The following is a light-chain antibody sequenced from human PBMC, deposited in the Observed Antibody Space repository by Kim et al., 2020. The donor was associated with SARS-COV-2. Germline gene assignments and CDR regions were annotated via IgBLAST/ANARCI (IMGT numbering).Light chain of an antibody. CDR3: QQYDRNLPSLS. Sequence: DIQMTQTPSSLSASVGDRVTITCRASDDIKQKLNWYHQMPGKAPNLLIYDASNLQMGVPSRFSGSGSGTDFSLTISGLQPGDVGTYVCQQYDRNLPSLSFGGGTKVDIK. CDR2: DAS. CDR1: DDIKQK. V-gene: IGKV1-33*01. J-gene: IGKJ4*01.